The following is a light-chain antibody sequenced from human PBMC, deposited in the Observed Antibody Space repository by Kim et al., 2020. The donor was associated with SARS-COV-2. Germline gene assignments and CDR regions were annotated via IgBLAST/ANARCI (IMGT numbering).Light chain of an antibody. CDR1: SSNIGNNY. CDR3: ATWDSNLSVRV. CDR2: DNN. J-gene: IGLJ3*02. V-gene: IGLV1-51*01. Sequence: GQKVTISCSGSSSNIGNNYVSWYQHLPGTSPKLLIYDNNNRPSGIPDRFSGSKSGSSATLGITGLQTGDEADYYCATWDSNLSVRVFGGGTQLTVL.